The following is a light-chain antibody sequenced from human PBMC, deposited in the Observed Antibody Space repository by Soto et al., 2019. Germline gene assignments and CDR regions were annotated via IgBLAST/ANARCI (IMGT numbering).Light chain of an antibody. Sequence: DLQITQSSSSLSAYVGERVTVPCRARQGSSSWLAWYQRRPGEAPKLLIYAAANLQSGVPSRFSGSGSGTDFTLSIYSLQPEDSATYYCQQTNSFPLTFGGGTKVDIK. V-gene: IGKV1-12*01. CDR2: AAA. CDR3: QQTNSFPLT. J-gene: IGKJ4*01. CDR1: QGSSSW.